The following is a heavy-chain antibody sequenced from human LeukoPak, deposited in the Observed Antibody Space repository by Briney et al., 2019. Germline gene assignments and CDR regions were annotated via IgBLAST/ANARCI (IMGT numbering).Heavy chain of an antibody. V-gene: IGHV3-7*01. CDR2: IKRGGSEK. J-gene: IGHJ4*02. CDR3: AIISTSVAGADY. CDR1: GFTFSTSW. Sequence: GGSLRLSCAASGFTFSTSWMSWVRQAPGKGLEWVANIKRGGSEKYYVDSVKGRFTISRDNSKNSLYLQMDSLRAEDTAVYYCAIISTSVAGADYWGQGPLVTVSS. D-gene: IGHD6-19*01.